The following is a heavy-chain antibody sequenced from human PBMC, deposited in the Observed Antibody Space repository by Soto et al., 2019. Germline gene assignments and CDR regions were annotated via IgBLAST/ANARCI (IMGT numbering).Heavy chain of an antibody. CDR2: MSSDGSNK. D-gene: IGHD2-21*02. Sequence: QVQLVESGGGVVQPGRSLRLSCAASGFTLSSYGIHWVRQAPGKGLEWVAVMSSDGSNKYYADSVKGRFTISRDNSKNTLYLHMSSLRAEDTAVYYCAKLVVTYYFDFWGQGTLVTVSS. J-gene: IGHJ4*02. CDR3: AKLVVTYYFDF. V-gene: IGHV3-30*18. CDR1: GFTLSSYG.